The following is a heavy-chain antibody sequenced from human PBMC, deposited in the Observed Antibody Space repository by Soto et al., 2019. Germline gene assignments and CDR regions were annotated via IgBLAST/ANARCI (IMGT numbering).Heavy chain of an antibody. Sequence: PGGALRLSCPASALTFSSLAIIWARQPPVEGLEGVCSISSRSGYKYYADLVKGRVTISMDNAKISLYLQMNSPRAEDTAVYYCARGRYGSGSQPYNWFDPWGQGTLVTVSS. CDR1: ALTFSSLA. CDR3: ARGRYGSGSQPYNWFDP. V-gene: IGHV3-21*01. J-gene: IGHJ5*02. D-gene: IGHD3-10*01. CDR2: ISSRSGYK.